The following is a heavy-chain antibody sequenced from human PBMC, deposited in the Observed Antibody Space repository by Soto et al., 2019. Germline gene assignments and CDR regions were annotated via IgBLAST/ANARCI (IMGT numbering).Heavy chain of an antibody. V-gene: IGHV1-46*01. J-gene: IGHJ4*02. Sequence: ASVKVSCKASGYTFTHYYMHWVRQAPGQGLEWMGVINPSGGTTSYAQKFQGRVTMTSDTSTSTVSMELSSLKSEDTAVYFCARGPQILTGTTFGDYWGQGTLGHRLL. CDR2: INPSGGTT. CDR1: GYTFTHYY. CDR3: ARGPQILTGTTFGDY. D-gene: IGHD1-20*01.